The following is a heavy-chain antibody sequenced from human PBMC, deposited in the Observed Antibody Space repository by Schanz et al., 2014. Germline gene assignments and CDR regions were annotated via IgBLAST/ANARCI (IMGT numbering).Heavy chain of an antibody. D-gene: IGHD6-13*01. V-gene: IGHV1-46*03. CDR3: ARDGEAAAGCDY. J-gene: IGHJ4*02. CDR1: GYTFTSYY. Sequence: QVQLVQSGAEVKKPGASVKVSCEASGYTFTSYYIHWFRQAPGQGLEWMGLINPSVGSTSYAQKFQGRVTMTRHTSISTAYMELSGLRSGDTAVYYCARDGEAAAGCDYWGQGTLVTVSS. CDR2: INPSVGST.